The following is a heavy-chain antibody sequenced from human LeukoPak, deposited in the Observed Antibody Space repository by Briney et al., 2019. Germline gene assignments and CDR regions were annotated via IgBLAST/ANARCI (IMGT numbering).Heavy chain of an antibody. CDR2: IRYDGSNK. CDR3: AKDGYRTNPVDL. J-gene: IGHJ2*01. Sequence: GGSLRLSCAASGFTFSSYGMHWVRQAPGKGLEWVAFIRYDGSNKYYADSVKSRFTISRDKSKNTLSLQMNSLRAEDRAVYYCAKDGYRTNPVDLWGRGTLVTVSS. D-gene: IGHD6-13*01. V-gene: IGHV3-30*02. CDR1: GFTFSSYG.